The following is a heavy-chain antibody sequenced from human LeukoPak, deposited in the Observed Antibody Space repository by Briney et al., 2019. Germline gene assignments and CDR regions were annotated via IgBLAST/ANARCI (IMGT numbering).Heavy chain of an antibody. V-gene: IGHV3-23*01. CDR2: ITASGGTS. D-gene: IGHD3-10*01. Sequence: GGSLRLSCAASGFTFASYAMNWVRQAPGKGLEWVSAITASGGTSFYAGSVRGRFTISRDNSKNTLYLQMSSLRADDTAVYFCAKGTGSGTYNCDDWGQGTLVTVSS. CDR3: AKGTGSGTYNCDD. CDR1: GFTFASYA. J-gene: IGHJ4*02.